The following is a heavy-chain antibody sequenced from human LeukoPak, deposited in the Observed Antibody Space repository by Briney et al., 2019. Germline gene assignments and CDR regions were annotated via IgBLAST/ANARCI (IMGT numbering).Heavy chain of an antibody. J-gene: IGHJ4*02. CDR3: ARDRGLRDFDY. V-gene: IGHV4-59*12. Sequence: SETLSLTCTVSGGSISSYYWSWIRQPPGKGLEWIGYIYYSGSTYYNPSLKSRVTISVDTSKNQFSLMLSSVTAADTAVYYCARDRGLRDFDYWGQGTLVTVSS. D-gene: IGHD3-10*01. CDR2: IYYSGST. CDR1: GGSISSYY.